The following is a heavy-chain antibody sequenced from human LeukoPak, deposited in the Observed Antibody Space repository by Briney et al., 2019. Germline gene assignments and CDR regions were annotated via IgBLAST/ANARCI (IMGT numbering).Heavy chain of an antibody. D-gene: IGHD6-6*01. V-gene: IGHV1-18*01. CDR3: ARDRRYSSSSGFDY. J-gene: IGHJ4*02. Sequence: RASVKVSCTASGYTFTSYGISWVRQAPGQGLEWMGWISAYNGNTNHAQKLQGRVTMTTDTSTSTAYMELRSLRSDDTAVYYCARDRRYSSSSGFDYWGQGTLVTVSS. CDR1: GYTFTSYG. CDR2: ISAYNGNT.